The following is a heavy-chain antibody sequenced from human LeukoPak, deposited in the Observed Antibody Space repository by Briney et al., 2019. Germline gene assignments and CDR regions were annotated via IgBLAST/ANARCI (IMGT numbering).Heavy chain of an antibody. D-gene: IGHD3-16*01. J-gene: IGHJ4*02. CDR3: ARDRSVMGIFDY. V-gene: IGHV3-21*01. CDR2: ISSSSSYI. Sequence: GGSLRLSCAASGFTFNTYGVNWVRQAPGKGLEWVSSISSSSSYIYYADSVKGRFTISRDNAKNSLYLQMNSLRAEDTAVYYCARDRSVMGIFDYWGQGTLVTVSS. CDR1: GFTFNTYG.